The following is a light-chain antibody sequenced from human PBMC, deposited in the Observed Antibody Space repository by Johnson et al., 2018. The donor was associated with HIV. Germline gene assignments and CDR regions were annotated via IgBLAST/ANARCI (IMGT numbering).Light chain of an antibody. Sequence: SVLTQPPSVSAAPGQRVTISCSGNNSNIGSNSVSWYQDVPGTAPKLLIYENNKRPSGITDRFSASKSGTSATLDITGLQTGDEADYYCGAWDSGLTAHFVFGTGTKITVL. CDR3: GAWDSGLTAHFV. CDR2: ENN. V-gene: IGLV1-51*01. J-gene: IGLJ1*01. CDR1: NSNIGSNS.